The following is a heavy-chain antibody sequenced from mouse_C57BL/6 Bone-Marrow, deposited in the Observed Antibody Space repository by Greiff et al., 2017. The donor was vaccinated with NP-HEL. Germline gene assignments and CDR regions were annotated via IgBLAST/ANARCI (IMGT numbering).Heavy chain of an antibody. Sequence: QVQLHQPGAELVMPGASVKLSCKASGYTFTSYWMHWVKQRPGQGLEWIGEIDPSDSYTNYNQKFKGKSTLTVDKSSSTAYMQLSSLTSEDSAVYYCARCDYGSSYERVLGYWGQGTTLTVSS. CDR1: GYTFTSYW. CDR2: IDPSDSYT. CDR3: ARCDYGSSYERVLGY. D-gene: IGHD1-1*01. V-gene: IGHV1-69*01. J-gene: IGHJ2*01.